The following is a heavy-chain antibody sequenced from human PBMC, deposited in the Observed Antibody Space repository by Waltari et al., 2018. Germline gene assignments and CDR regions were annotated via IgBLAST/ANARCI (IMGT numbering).Heavy chain of an antibody. V-gene: IGHV3-30*02. CDR3: AKEGPALSFDY. CDR2: IRYDGSNK. CDR1: GFTFRSYG. Sequence: QVQLVESGGGVVQPGGSLRLSCAASGFTFRSYGMHWVRQAPGKGLEWVAFIRYDGSNKYYADSVKGRFTISRDNSKNTLYLQMNSLRAEDTAVYYCAKEGPALSFDYWGQGTLVTVSS. J-gene: IGHJ4*02. D-gene: IGHD2-2*01.